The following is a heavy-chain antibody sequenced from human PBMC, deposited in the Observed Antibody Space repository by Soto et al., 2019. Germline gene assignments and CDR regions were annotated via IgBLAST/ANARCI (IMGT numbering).Heavy chain of an antibody. V-gene: IGHV3-23*01. CDR3: AKDAVAYNGEWDWFDS. CDR2: IGGTGGDT. CDR1: GFIFSAYA. J-gene: IGHJ5*01. D-gene: IGHD6-19*01. Sequence: DVQLLESGGGLVQPGGSLRLSCAASGFIFSAYALTWVRQAPGQGLESVSAIGGTGGDTYYSDSVKGRFTISRDNSKNTLDLQMNSLSADDTAVYYCAKDAVAYNGEWDWFDSWGQGTLVTVSS.